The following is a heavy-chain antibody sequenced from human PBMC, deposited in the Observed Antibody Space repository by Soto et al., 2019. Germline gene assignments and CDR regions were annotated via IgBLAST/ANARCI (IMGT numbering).Heavy chain of an antibody. D-gene: IGHD7-27*01. CDR3: ATSSNRHFDY. V-gene: IGHV3-30-3*01. CDR1: GFTFSSHA. J-gene: IGHJ4*02. Sequence: GGSLRLSCAASGFTFSSHAMHWVRQAPGKGLEWVAVISYDGSNKYYADSVKGRFTISRDNSKNTLYLQMNSLRAEDTAVYYCATSSNRHFDYWGQGTLVTVSS. CDR2: ISYDGSNK.